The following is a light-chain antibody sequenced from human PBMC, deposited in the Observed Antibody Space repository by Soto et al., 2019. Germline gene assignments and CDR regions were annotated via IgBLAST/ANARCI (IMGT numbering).Light chain of an antibody. J-gene: IGKJ1*01. CDR1: QSISSY. CDR3: QQSYSTPWT. Sequence: DIQMTQSPSSLSASVGDRVTITCRASQSISSYLNWYQQKPGKAPKLLIYAASSLQSGVPSRFGGSGSWTDFTLTISSLQPEDFANYYCQQSYSTPWTFGQGTKVEIK. CDR2: AAS. V-gene: IGKV1-39*01.